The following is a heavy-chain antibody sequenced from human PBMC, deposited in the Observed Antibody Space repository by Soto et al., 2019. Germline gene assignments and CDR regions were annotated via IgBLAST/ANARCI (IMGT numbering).Heavy chain of an antibody. CDR2: IIPIVDIP. J-gene: IGHJ6*02. CDR3: ASHFTGVLVLGTSPPGGDNFGWDV. D-gene: IGHD2-8*02. CDR1: GGTFSRYT. V-gene: IGHV1-69*02. Sequence: QVQLVQSGAEVKKPGSSVKVSCKASGGTFSRYTFTWVRQAPGQGLEWMGRIIPIVDIPNYAQKFQGRVTSTADKSTSTAYMELSRLTSDDTAVYYCASHFTGVLVLGTSPPGGDNFGWDVWGQGTTVSVS.